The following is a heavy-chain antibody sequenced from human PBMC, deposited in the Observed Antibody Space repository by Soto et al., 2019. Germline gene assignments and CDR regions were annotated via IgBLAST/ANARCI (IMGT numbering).Heavy chain of an antibody. V-gene: IGHV3-23*01. CDR3: APTVTLNY. CDR2: ISDSGGST. D-gene: IGHD4-17*01. J-gene: IGHJ4*02. Sequence: HPGGSLRLSCAASGITLRSYTMNWVRLAAGKGLEWVSGISDSGGSTYYADSVKGRFTISRDNSKNTLYLQMSSLRAEDTAIYYCAPTVTLNYWGQGTLVTVSS. CDR1: GITLRSYT.